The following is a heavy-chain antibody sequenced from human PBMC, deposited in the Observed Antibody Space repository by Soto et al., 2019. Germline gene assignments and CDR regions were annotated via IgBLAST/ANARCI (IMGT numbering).Heavy chain of an antibody. CDR3: ARGGYCSSTSCYTISYYYYYGMDV. J-gene: IGHJ6*02. CDR1: GFTFSSYS. V-gene: IGHV3-21*01. CDR2: ISSSSSYI. D-gene: IGHD2-2*02. Sequence: EVQLVESGGGLVKPGGSLRLSCAASGFTFSSYSMNWVRQAPGKGLEWVSSISSSSSYIYYADSVKGRFTISRDNAKNSLYLQMNSLRAEDTAVYYCARGGYCSSTSCYTISYYYYYGMDVWDQGTTVTVSS.